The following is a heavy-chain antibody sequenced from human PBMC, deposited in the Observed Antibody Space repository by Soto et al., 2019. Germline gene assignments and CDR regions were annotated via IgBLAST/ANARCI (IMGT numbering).Heavy chain of an antibody. Sequence: QITLKESGPTLVKPTQTLTLTCTFSGFSLSTSGVGVGWIRQPPGKALEWLALIYWDDDKRYSPSLKSRITITKDPSKSQVVLTMNNTDPVDTATYYCAHKQNWGPGNYYGMDVWGQGTTVTVSS. CDR3: AHKQNWGPGNYYGMDV. CDR2: IYWDDDK. D-gene: IGHD7-27*01. J-gene: IGHJ6*02. CDR1: GFSLSTSGVG. V-gene: IGHV2-5*02.